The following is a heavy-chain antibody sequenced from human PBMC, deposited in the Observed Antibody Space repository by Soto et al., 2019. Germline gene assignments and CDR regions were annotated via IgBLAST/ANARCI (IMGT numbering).Heavy chain of an antibody. D-gene: IGHD3-22*01. J-gene: IGHJ4*02. CDR1: GFSLSSRGMG. CDR2: IYWDDDK. CDR3: AHFYDTSGYYYVYFDY. V-gene: IGHV2-5*02. Sequence: SGPTLVNPTQTLTLTCTFSGFSLSSRGMGVGWIRQPPGKALEWLALIYWDDDKPYSPSLKSRLTITKDTSKNQVALTMTNMEPVDTATYYCAHFYDTSGYYYVYFDYWGQGTLVTVSS.